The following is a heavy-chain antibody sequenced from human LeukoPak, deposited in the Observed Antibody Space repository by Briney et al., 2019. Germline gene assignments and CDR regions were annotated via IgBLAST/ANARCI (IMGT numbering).Heavy chain of an antibody. D-gene: IGHD3-22*01. Sequence: TGGSLRLSCAASGFTFSSYGMHCVRQAPGKGLEWLAFIRYDGSNKYYADSVKGRFTISRDNSKNTLYLQMNSLRAEDTAVYYCAKDPDYYDSSGYYFGHYFDYWGQGPLVTVSS. CDR1: GFTFSSYG. CDR2: IRYDGSNK. V-gene: IGHV3-30*02. CDR3: AKDPDYYDSSGYYFGHYFDY. J-gene: IGHJ4*02.